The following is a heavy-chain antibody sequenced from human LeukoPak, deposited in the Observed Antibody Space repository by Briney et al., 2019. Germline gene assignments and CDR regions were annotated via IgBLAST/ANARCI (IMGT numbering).Heavy chain of an antibody. CDR3: VRNGQITLIVMVLYFFDN. D-gene: IGHD3-22*01. V-gene: IGHV3-23*01. CDR1: VGTLRTYP. J-gene: IGHJ4*02. Sequence: SPRLSSVVSVGTLRTYPMHCSSKDPGSVLEGNTVIRATGENTFYADSVRGRFTVSRDNSKNTVYLQINSLGAEDTAVNYCVRNGQITLIVMVLYFFDNWGQGPLVSV. CDR2: IRATGENT.